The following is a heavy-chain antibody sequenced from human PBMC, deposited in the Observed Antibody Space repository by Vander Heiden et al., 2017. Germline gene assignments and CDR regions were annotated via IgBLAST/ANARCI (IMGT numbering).Heavy chain of an antibody. CDR3: SRDDITGGSGVRY. CDR2: IRSKAFPGTT. D-gene: IGHD1-20*01. J-gene: IGHJ4*02. V-gene: IGHV3-49*05. Sequence: VQLVESGGGLVNPGRSLRLSCSASGFTVGDYAMSWFRQAPGKGLEWVGFIRSKAFPGTTEYAASVKGRFTISRDNSKSIAYLQMNSLRTEDTAVYYCSRDDITGGSGVRYWGQGTLVTVSS. CDR1: GFTVGDYA.